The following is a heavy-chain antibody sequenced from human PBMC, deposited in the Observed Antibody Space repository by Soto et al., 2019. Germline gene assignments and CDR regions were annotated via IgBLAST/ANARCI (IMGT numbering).Heavy chain of an antibody. CDR2: IIPIFGTA. D-gene: IGHD3-22*01. J-gene: IGHJ5*02. Sequence: ASVKVSCKASGGTFSSYAISWVRQAPGQGLEWMGGIIPIFGTANYAQKFQGRVTITADESTSTAYMELSSLRSEDTAVYYCARGDNYYDSSGAPGSWGQGTLVTVLL. CDR3: ARGDNYYDSSGAPGS. V-gene: IGHV1-69*13. CDR1: GGTFSSYA.